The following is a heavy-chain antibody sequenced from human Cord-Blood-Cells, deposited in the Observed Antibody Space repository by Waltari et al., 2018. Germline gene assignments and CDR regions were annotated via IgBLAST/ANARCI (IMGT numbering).Heavy chain of an antibody. CDR2: ISYDGSNK. CDR1: GFPFSSYG. Sequence: QVQLVESGGGVVQPGRSLRLSCAASGFPFSSYGMHWVRQAPGKGLEWVAVISYDGSNKYYADSVKGRFTISRDNSKNTLYLQMNSLRAEDTAVYYCAKLGTGIFDYWGQGTLVTVSS. D-gene: IGHD7-27*01. J-gene: IGHJ4*02. V-gene: IGHV3-30*18. CDR3: AKLGTGIFDY.